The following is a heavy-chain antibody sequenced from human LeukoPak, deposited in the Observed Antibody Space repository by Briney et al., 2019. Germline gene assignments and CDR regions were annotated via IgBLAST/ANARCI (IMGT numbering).Heavy chain of an antibody. V-gene: IGHV4-39*01. CDR3: ARCIGVGYYYMDV. J-gene: IGHJ6*03. D-gene: IGHD2-15*01. CDR1: GGSISSSSYY. CDR2: IYYSGST. Sequence: SETLSLTCTVSGGSISSSSYYWGWIRQPPGKGLEWIGSIYYSGSTYYNPSLKSRVTISVDTSKNQFSLKLSSVSAADTAVYYCARCIGVGYYYMDVWGKGTTVTISS.